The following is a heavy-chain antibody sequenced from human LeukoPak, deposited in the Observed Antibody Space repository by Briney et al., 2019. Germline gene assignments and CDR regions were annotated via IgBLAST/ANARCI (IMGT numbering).Heavy chain of an antibody. J-gene: IGHJ4*02. V-gene: IGHV1-2*02. Sequence: ASVKVSCKASGYTFTGYYMHWVRQAPGQGLEWMGWINPNSGGTNYAQKFQGRVTMTRDTSISTAYMELSRLRSDDTAVYYCARDHYYDSSGPPTIWGQGTLVTVSS. CDR1: GYTFTGYY. CDR2: INPNSGGT. CDR3: ARDHYYDSSGPPTI. D-gene: IGHD3-22*01.